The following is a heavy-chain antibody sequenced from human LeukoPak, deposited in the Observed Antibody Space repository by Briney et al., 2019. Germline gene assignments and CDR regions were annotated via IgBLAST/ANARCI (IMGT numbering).Heavy chain of an antibody. CDR2: IYYSGST. Sequence: LETLSLTCTVSGSSISSSSYYWGWIRQPPGKGLEWIGSIYYSGSTYYNPSLKSRVTISVDTSKNQFSLKLSSVTAADTAVYYCARDGPSDYGPSDWFDPWGQGTLVTVSS. V-gene: IGHV4-39*07. CDR3: ARDGPSDYGPSDWFDP. CDR1: GSSISSSSYY. J-gene: IGHJ5*02. D-gene: IGHD4-17*01.